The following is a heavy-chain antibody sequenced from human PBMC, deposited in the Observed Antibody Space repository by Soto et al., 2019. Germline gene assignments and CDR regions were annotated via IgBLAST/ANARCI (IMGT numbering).Heavy chain of an antibody. CDR3: AREVDDVGGMDV. J-gene: IGHJ6*02. Sequence: QVQLVQSGAEVKKTGSSVKVSCQASGGTLGSYSVSWVRQAPGQGLEWMGRIIPIVTSTNYAQKFQGRVTITADKITTIVYLEMSSLRSEDTAVYYWAREVDDVGGMDVWGQGTTVTVSS. CDR1: GGTLGSYS. V-gene: IGHV1-69*08. D-gene: IGHD1-26*01. CDR2: IIPIVTST.